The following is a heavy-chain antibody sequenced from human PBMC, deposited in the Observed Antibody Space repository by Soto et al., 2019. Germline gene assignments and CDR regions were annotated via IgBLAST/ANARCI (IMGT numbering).Heavy chain of an antibody. J-gene: IGHJ4*02. CDR1: GGTFNTYT. CDR2: FIPILDMA. V-gene: IGHV1-69*02. Sequence: QVQVVQSGAEVKKPESSVKVSCKPSGGTFNTYTVNWVRLAPGHGLEWMGRFIPILDMANYAQKFKDRVKIPADRSTFTAYMELNSLTSDDTAVYYCAITYCRDNSCPRDFDFWGPGTRVTVSS. D-gene: IGHD2-21*01. CDR3: AITYCRDNSCPRDFDF.